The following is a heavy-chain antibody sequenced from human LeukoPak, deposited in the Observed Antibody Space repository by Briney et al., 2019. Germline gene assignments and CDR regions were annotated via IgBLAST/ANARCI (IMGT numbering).Heavy chain of an antibody. V-gene: IGHV4-59*01. J-gene: IGHJ4*02. Sequence: TETLSLTCTVSGGSISSYYWSWIRQPPGKGLEWIGYIYYSGSTNYNPSLKSRVTISVDTSKNQFSLKLSSVTAADTAVYYCARGVAGQGYYFDYWGQGTLVTVSS. D-gene: IGHD6-19*01. CDR2: IYYSGST. CDR1: GGSISSYY. CDR3: ARGVAGQGYYFDY.